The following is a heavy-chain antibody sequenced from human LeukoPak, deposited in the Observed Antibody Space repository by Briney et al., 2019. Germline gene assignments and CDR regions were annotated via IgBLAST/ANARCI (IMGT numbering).Heavy chain of an antibody. CDR3: AKGELHFNTCSFDY. CDR2: ISYDGNHK. CDR1: GFTFSSG. Sequence: GGSLRLSRAASGFTFSSGMHWVRQAPGKGLEWVAVISYDGNHKYYGDSVKGRFTISRDNSRNTLYLQMDSLKTEDTAVYYCAKGELHFNTCSFDYWGQGTLVTVSS. J-gene: IGHJ4*02. V-gene: IGHV3-30*18. D-gene: IGHD1-26*01.